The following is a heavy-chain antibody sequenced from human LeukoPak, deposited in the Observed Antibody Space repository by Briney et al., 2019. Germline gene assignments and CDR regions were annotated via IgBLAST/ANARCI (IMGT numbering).Heavy chain of an antibody. D-gene: IGHD6-13*01. CDR3: AREGTWYSSRPNFDY. J-gene: IGHJ4*02. CDR1: GFTFSSYG. Sequence: GGSLRLSCAASGFTFSSYGMHWVRQAPGKGLEWVAVIGYDGSNKYYADSVKGRFTISRDNSKNTLYLQMNSLRAEDTAVYYCAREGTWYSSRPNFDYWGQGTLVTVSS. V-gene: IGHV3-33*01. CDR2: IGYDGSNK.